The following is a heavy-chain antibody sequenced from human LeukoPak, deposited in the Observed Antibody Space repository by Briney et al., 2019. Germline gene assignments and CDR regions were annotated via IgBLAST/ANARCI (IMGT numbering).Heavy chain of an antibody. J-gene: IGHJ5*02. CDR1: GGSISGYY. D-gene: IGHD3-3*01. Sequence: SETLSLTCTVSGGSISGYYWSWIRQPAGRGVEWIGRIYSSGSTNYNPSLKSRVTMSIDTSKNQFSLKLSSVTAADTAFYYCARDTKFSPWGQGTLSPSPQ. CDR3: ARDTKFSP. CDR2: IYSSGST. V-gene: IGHV4-4*07.